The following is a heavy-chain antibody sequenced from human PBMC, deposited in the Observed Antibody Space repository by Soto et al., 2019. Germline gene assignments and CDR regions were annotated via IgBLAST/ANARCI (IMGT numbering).Heavy chain of an antibody. J-gene: IGHJ5*02. V-gene: IGHV5-10-1*01. Sequence: PGESLQISCKGSGYSFTSYWISWVRQMPGKGLEWMGRIDPSDSYTNYSPSFQGHVTISADKSISTAYLQWSSLKAPDTAMYYCAYHYDSSGYYYDWFDPWGQGTLVTVSS. CDR3: AYHYDSSGYYYDWFDP. CDR1: GYSFTSYW. CDR2: IDPSDSYT. D-gene: IGHD3-22*01.